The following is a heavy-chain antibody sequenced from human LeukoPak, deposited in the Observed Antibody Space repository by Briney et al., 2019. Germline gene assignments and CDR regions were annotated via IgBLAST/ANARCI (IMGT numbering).Heavy chain of an antibody. CDR1: GFTCDEYG. J-gene: IGHJ4*02. Sequence: GGAVRVSYVASGFTCDEYGMSWVHQAPGDGLEKESGINWNGGSTGYADSVKGRFTISRDNAKNSLYLQMNSLRAEDTALYYCARGGHDCSSTSCYPYYWGQGTLVTVSS. CDR3: ARGGHDCSSTSCYPYY. CDR2: INWNGGST. V-gene: IGHV3-20*03. D-gene: IGHD2-2*01.